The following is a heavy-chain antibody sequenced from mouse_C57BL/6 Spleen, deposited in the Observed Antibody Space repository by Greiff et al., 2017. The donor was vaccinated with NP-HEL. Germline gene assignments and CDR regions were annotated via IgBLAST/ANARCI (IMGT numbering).Heavy chain of an antibody. D-gene: IGHD1-1*01. CDR1: GFNIKDYY. J-gene: IGHJ3*01. V-gene: IGHV14-2*01. CDR2: IDPEDGET. CDR3: ARDYYGSWFAY. Sequence: VQLKESGAELVKPGASVKLSCTASGFNIKDYYMHWVKQRTEQGLEWIGRIDPEDGETKYVPKFQGKATITADTSSNTAYLQLSSLTSEDTAVYYCARDYYGSWFAYWGQGTLVTVSA.